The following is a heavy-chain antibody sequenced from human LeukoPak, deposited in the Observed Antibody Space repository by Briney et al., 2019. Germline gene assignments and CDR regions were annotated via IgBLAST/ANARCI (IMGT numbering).Heavy chain of an antibody. J-gene: IGHJ5*02. V-gene: IGHV5-51*01. CDR1: GYSLTSYW. CDR2: IYPGDSDT. D-gene: IGHD5-24*01. CDR3: ARWMAGSTNWFDP. Sequence: GESLKISCKGSGYSLTSYWIGWVRQMPGKGLEWMGIIYPGDSDTRYSPSFQGQVTISADKSIGTAYLQWSSLKASDTAMYYCARWMAGSTNWFDPWGQGTLVTVSS.